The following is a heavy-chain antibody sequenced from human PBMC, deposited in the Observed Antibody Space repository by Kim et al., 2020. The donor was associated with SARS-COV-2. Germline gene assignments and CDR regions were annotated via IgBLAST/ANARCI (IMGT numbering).Heavy chain of an antibody. D-gene: IGHD4-4*01. J-gene: IGHJ5*02. V-gene: IGHV5-51*01. CDR3: ARRGGTVTTNWFDP. Sequence: PSFQGQVTISADKSISTAYLQWSSLKASDTAMYYCARRGGTVTTNWFDPWGQGTLVTVSS.